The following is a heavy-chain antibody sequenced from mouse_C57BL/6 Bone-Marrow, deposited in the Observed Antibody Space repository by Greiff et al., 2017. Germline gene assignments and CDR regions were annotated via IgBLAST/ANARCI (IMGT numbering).Heavy chain of an antibody. J-gene: IGHJ3*01. CDR2: ISSGGSYT. CDR3: ARRGQLRFPFAY. CDR1: GFTFSSYG. Sequence: EVQGVESGGDLVKPGGSLKLSCAASGFTFSSYGMSWVRQTPDKRLEWVATISSGGSYTYYPDSVKGRFTISRDNAKNTLYLQMSSLKSEDTAMXYCARRGQLRFPFAYWGQGTLVTVSA. D-gene: IGHD3-2*02. V-gene: IGHV5-6*01.